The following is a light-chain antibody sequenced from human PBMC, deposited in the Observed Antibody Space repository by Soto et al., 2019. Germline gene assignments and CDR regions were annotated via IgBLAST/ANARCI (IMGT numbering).Light chain of an antibody. J-gene: IGKJ1*01. Sequence: EIVLTQSPATLSLSPGERATLSCRASQSVSSYLAWYQQKPGQAPRLLIYDASKRATGIPARFSGSGSGTDFTLTISSLEPEDFAVYYCQQYNSYFQTFGQGTKVDIK. CDR3: QQYNSYFQT. V-gene: IGKV3-11*01. CDR2: DAS. CDR1: QSVSSY.